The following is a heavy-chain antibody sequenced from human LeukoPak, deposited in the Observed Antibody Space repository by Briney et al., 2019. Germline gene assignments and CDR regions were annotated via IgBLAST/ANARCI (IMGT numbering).Heavy chain of an antibody. D-gene: IGHD4-17*01. CDR1: GFTFSNAW. CDR2: IKSKTDGGTT. V-gene: IGHV3-15*01. CDR3: TTKRLRSPFDY. J-gene: IGHJ4*02. Sequence: GGSLRLSCAASGFTFSNAWMSWVRQAPGKGLEWVGRIKSKTDGGTTDYAAPVKGRFTISRDDSKNSLYLQMNSLKTEDTAVYYCTTKRLRSPFDYWGQGTLVTVSS.